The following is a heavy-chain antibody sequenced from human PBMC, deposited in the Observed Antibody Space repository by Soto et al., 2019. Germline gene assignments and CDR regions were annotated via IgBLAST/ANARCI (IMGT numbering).Heavy chain of an antibody. Sequence: PGGSLRLSCADSGFTFSSYAMSWVRQAPGKGLELVSAISGSGGSTYYADSVKGRFTISRDNSKNTLYLQMNSLRAEDTAVCYCADIPLYYDYFDYWGQGTLVTVSS. V-gene: IGHV3-23*01. CDR1: GFTFSSYA. CDR3: ADIPLYYDYFDY. D-gene: IGHD5-12*01. CDR2: ISGSGGST. J-gene: IGHJ4*02.